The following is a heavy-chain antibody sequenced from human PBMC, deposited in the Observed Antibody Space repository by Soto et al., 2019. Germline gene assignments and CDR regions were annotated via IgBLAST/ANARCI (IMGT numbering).Heavy chain of an antibody. Sequence: SETLSLTCTVSGGSISSYYWSWIRQPPGKGLEWIGYIYYSGSTNYNPSLKSRVTISVDTSKNQFSLKLSSVTAADTAVYYCARDQAGGGYNWFDPWGQGTLVTVSS. CDR1: GGSISSYY. CDR2: IYYSGST. J-gene: IGHJ5*02. V-gene: IGHV4-59*01. CDR3: ARDQAGGGYNWFDP. D-gene: IGHD1-26*01.